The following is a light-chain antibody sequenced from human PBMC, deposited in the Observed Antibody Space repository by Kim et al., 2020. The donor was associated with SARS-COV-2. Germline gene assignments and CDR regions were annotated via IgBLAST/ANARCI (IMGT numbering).Light chain of an antibody. Sequence: TLSASVGDRVTISCRASQSISSWLAWYQQKPGKAPKLLIYKASSLESGVPSRFSGSGSGTEFTLTISSLQPDDFATYYCQQYNSYSFGQGTKLEI. J-gene: IGKJ2*01. CDR3: QQYNSYS. V-gene: IGKV1-5*03. CDR2: KAS. CDR1: QSISSW.